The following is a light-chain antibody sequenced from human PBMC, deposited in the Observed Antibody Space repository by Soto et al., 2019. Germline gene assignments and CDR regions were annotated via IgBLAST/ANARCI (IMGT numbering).Light chain of an antibody. V-gene: IGKV1-12*01. CDR2: TAA. J-gene: IGKJ1*01. CDR3: QQANSFPWT. Sequence: DIQITQSPSTLSASVGDRVIMTCRASQSISSWLAWYQQKPGKAPKLLIYTAASLQSGVPSRFSGSGSGTDFTLTISSLQPEDFATYYCQQANSFPWTFGQGTKVDI. CDR1: QSISSW.